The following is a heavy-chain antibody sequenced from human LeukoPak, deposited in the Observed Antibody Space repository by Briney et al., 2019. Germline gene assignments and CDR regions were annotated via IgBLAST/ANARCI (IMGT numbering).Heavy chain of an antibody. Sequence: ASVKVSCKASGYTFTSYYMHWVRQAPGQGLEWMGIINPSGGSTSYAQKFQGRVTMTRDTSTSTVYMELSSLRSEDTAVYYCARAVGTSRVRGWFDPWGQGTLVTVSS. CDR3: ARAVGTSRVRGWFDP. CDR2: INPSGGST. D-gene: IGHD2-2*01. V-gene: IGHV1-46*01. J-gene: IGHJ5*02. CDR1: GYTFTSYY.